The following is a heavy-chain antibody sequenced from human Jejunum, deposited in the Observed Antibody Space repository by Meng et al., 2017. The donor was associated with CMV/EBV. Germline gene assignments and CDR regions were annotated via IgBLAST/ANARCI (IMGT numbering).Heavy chain of an antibody. V-gene: IGHV4-4*07. Sequence: QVQLQEPGPGLVKPSETLSLTCTVSGDFLNNYYWTWIRQPPGKGLQWIGRISTSGSDNYNPSLKSRVTMSVDTSKKQFSLKLSSVTAADTAVYYCARSGLRGIYVDYWGQGILVTVSA. D-gene: IGHD3-16*01. CDR2: ISTSGSD. J-gene: IGHJ4*02. CDR3: ARSGLRGIYVDY. CDR1: GDFLNNYY.